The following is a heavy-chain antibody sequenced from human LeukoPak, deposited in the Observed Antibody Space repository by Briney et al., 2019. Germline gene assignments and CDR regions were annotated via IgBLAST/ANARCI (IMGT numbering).Heavy chain of an antibody. J-gene: IGHJ4*02. V-gene: IGHV3-23*01. CDR1: EFTFNNYA. CDR2: ISSSGGST. D-gene: IGHD3-22*01. CDR3: AKEAYDSSGYSLDY. Sequence: GGSLRLSCAASEFTFNNYAMSWVRQAPGKGLEWVSSISSSGGSTYNADSVKGRFTISRDNSKNTLYLQMNSLRAEDTAVYYCAKEAYDSSGYSLDYWGQGTLVTVSS.